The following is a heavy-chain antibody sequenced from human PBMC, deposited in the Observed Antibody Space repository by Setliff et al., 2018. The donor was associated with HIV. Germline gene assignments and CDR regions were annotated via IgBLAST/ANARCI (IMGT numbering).Heavy chain of an antibody. V-gene: IGHV3-7*01. CDR1: GFRFTTYW. CDR2: VKQDGSEQ. J-gene: IGHJ4*02. CDR3: AKTPSSGWYSLYLDY. D-gene: IGHD6-19*01. Sequence: GGSLRLSCAASGFRFTTYWMSWVRQAPGKGLEWLANVKQDGSEQYYLDSVKGRFTISRDNGKNSLYLQMNSLRAEDTAVYYCAKTPSSGWYSLYLDYWGQGTLVTVSS.